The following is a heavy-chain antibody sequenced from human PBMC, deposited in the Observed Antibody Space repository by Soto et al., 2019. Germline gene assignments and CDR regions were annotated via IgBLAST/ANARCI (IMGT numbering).Heavy chain of an antibody. V-gene: IGHV1-3*01. CDR2: INGGNGNT. Sequence: QVPLVQSGAEVKKPGASVKVSCKASGYTFTNYAMHWVRQAPGQRLEWMGWINGGNGNTKYSQKFRDRVTITRDTSASTAYMELSSLTSEDAGVYYCARDGAVTGNINFDCWGQGTLVTVSS. D-gene: IGHD6-19*01. CDR3: ARDGAVTGNINFDC. J-gene: IGHJ4*02. CDR1: GYTFTNYA.